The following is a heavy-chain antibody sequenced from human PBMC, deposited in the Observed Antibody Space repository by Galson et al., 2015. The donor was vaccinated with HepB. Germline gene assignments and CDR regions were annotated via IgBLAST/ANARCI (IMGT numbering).Heavy chain of an antibody. Sequence: SLRLSCAASGFTFSSYSMNWVRQAPGKGLEWVSSISSSSSYIYYADSVKGRFTISRDNAKNSLYLQMNSLRAEDTAVYYCARDISCYDSSGYYPWGQGTLVTVSS. V-gene: IGHV3-21*01. D-gene: IGHD3-22*01. CDR2: ISSSSSYI. CDR3: ARDISCYDSSGYYP. J-gene: IGHJ5*02. CDR1: GFTFSSYS.